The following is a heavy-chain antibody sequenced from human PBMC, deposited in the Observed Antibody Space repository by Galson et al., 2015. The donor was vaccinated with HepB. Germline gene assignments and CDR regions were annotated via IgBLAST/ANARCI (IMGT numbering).Heavy chain of an antibody. V-gene: IGHV3-11*06. J-gene: IGHJ6*02. Sequence: SLRLSCAASGFTFSDYYMSWIRQAPGKGLEWVSYISSSGSYTNHADSVKGRFTISRDNAKNSLYLQMNSLRAEDAAVYYCARLIYGDYYCGMDVWGQGTTVTVSS. D-gene: IGHD4-17*01. CDR3: ARLIYGDYYCGMDV. CDR1: GFTFSDYY. CDR2: ISSSGSYT.